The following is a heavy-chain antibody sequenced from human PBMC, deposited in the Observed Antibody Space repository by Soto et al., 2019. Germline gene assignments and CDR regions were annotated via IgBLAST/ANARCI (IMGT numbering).Heavy chain of an antibody. Sequence: EMQLLESGGGLVQPGGSLRLSCTASGFTFSNYAMTWVRQAPGKGLNWVSTIKNVGYIYDADSVKGRFTISRDDARNTLYLQMNSLRVEDAAVYYCAKRGDGSDRDNYGMDVWGQGTTVIVSS. D-gene: IGHD3-16*01. CDR1: GFTFSNYA. V-gene: IGHV3-23*01. CDR3: AKRGDGSDRDNYGMDV. J-gene: IGHJ6*02. CDR2: IKNVGYI.